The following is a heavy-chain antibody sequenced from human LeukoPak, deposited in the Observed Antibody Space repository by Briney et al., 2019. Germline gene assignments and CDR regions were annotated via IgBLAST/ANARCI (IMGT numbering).Heavy chain of an antibody. CDR3: ARVGVSWGGFDI. V-gene: IGHV3-74*01. J-gene: IGHJ3*02. D-gene: IGHD3-3*01. Sequence: GGSLRLSCAASGFTFSSYSMNWVRQAPGKGLVWVSRIKGDGSITNYADSVKGRFTISRDNARNTVFLQMNSLRGEDTAVYYCARVGVSWGGFDIWGQGTMVTVSS. CDR1: GFTFSSYS. CDR2: IKGDGSIT.